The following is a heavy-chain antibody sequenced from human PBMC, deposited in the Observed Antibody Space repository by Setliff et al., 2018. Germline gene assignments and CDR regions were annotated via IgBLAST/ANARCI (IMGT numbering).Heavy chain of an antibody. V-gene: IGHV4-4*08. CDR3: VRVEAGYCSSTSCYVVGAFDI. J-gene: IGHJ3*02. Sequence: TLSLTCTVSGGSISSNYWSWVRQPPGQGLEWIGYIYTSGSTNYNPSLKSRGTISVDTSRNQFSLKLSSVTAADTAVYYCVRVEAGYCSSTSCYVVGAFDIWGQGTMVTVSS. CDR2: IYTSGST. CDR1: GGSISSNY. D-gene: IGHD2-2*03.